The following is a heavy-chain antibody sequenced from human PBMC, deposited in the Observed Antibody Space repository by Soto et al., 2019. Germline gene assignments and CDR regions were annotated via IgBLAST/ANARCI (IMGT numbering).Heavy chain of an antibody. CDR2: IWYDGSNK. Sequence: QVQMVESGGGVVQPGRSLRLSCAASGFTFSSYGMHWVRQAPGKGLEWVAVIWYDGSNKYYADSVKGRFTISRDNSKNTLYLQMNSLRAEDTAVYYCAREDAWGESPLFDYWGQGTLVTVSS. CDR3: AREDAWGESPLFDY. J-gene: IGHJ4*02. CDR1: GFTFSSYG. V-gene: IGHV3-33*01. D-gene: IGHD3-10*01.